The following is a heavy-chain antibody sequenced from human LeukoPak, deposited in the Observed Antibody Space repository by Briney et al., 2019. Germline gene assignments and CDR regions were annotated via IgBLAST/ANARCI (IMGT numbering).Heavy chain of an antibody. D-gene: IGHD4-17*01. V-gene: IGHV4-30-4*01. CDR3: ARDHGDYEPHGAFDI. Sequence: SQTLSLTCTVSGGSISSGDYYWSWIRQPPGKGLEWIGYIYYSGSTYYNPSLKSRVTISVDTSKNQFSLKLSSVTAADTAVYYCARDHGDYEPHGAFDIWGQGTMVTVSS. J-gene: IGHJ3*02. CDR1: GGSISSGDYY. CDR2: IYYSGST.